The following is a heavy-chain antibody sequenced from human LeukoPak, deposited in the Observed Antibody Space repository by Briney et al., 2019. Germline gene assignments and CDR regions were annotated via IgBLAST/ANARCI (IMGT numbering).Heavy chain of an antibody. CDR2: IYYSGST. CDR1: GGSISSSSYY. D-gene: IGHD3-22*01. V-gene: IGHV4-39*02. Sequence: PSETLSLTCTVSGGSISSSSYYWGRLRQPPGKGLEWIGSIYYSGSTYYNPSLKSRVTISVDTSKNQFSLKLSSVTAADTAVYYCARESRDSSGYYRAYWGQGTLVTVSS. J-gene: IGHJ4*02. CDR3: ARESRDSSGYYRAY.